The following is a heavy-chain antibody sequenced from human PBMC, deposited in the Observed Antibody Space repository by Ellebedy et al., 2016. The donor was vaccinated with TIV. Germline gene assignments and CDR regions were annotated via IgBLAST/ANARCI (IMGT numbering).Heavy chain of an antibody. CDR1: GYTFTSYA. J-gene: IGHJ6*02. D-gene: IGHD3-10*01. CDR2: INAGNGNT. Sequence: ASVKVSXXASGYTFTSYAMNWVRQAPGQRLEWMGWINAGNGNTKYSQKFQGRVTITRDTSASTAYMELSSLRSEDTAVYYCARETHYYGSGSNYSPNYGMDVWGQGTTVTVSS. V-gene: IGHV1-3*01. CDR3: ARETHYYGSGSNYSPNYGMDV.